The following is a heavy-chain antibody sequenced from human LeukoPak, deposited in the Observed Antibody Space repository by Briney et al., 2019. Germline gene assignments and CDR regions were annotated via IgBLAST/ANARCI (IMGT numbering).Heavy chain of an antibody. Sequence: PGGSLRLSCVASGFTFSNFAIHWVRQAPGKGLEWVTIVSYDGNRKYYADSVRGRFTVSRDNSKNTLHLEMNSLRVEDTAVYYCARDMRGREVGATISDYWGQGTLVTVSS. CDR3: ARDMRGREVGATISDY. J-gene: IGHJ4*02. V-gene: IGHV3-30-3*01. CDR1: GFTFSNFA. D-gene: IGHD1-26*01. CDR2: VSYDGNRK.